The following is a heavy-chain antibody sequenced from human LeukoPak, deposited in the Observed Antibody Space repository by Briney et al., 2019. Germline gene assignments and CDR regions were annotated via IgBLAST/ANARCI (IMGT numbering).Heavy chain of an antibody. CDR2: IYYSGST. D-gene: IGHD6-13*01. CDR3: ARRGIAAADTAFDI. CDR1: GGSISSSSYY. Sequence: SETLSLTCTVSGGSISSSSYYWGWIRQPPGKGLEWIGSIYYSGSTYYNPSLKSRVTISVDTSKNQFSLKLSSVTAADTAVYYCARRGIAAADTAFDIWGQGTMVTVSS. V-gene: IGHV4-39*01. J-gene: IGHJ3*02.